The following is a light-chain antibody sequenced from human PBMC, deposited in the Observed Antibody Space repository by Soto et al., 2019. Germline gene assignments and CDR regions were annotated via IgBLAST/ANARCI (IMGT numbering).Light chain of an antibody. CDR2: DVS. Sequence: QSVLPQPASVSGSPGQSITISCTGTSSDVGGYNYVSWYQQHPGKAPKLIIYDVSNRPSGVSNRFSGSKSGNTASLTISGLQAEDDTDYYCSSYTSTSTYVFGTGTKVPVL. CDR1: SSDVGGYNY. CDR3: SSYTSTSTYV. J-gene: IGLJ1*01. V-gene: IGLV2-14*03.